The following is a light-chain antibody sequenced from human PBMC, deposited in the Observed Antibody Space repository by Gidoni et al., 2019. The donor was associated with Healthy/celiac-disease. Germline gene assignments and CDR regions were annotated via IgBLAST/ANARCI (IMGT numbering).Light chain of an antibody. CDR1: QSVSSY. Sequence: DIVLTQSPATLSLSPGERATHSCRASQSVSSYLAWYQQKPGQAPRLLIYDASNMATGIPARFSGSGSGTVFTLAISRLEPEDFAVYSCHLEVTFGSGTKVDIK. CDR3: HLEVT. CDR2: DAS. J-gene: IGKJ3*01. V-gene: IGKV3-11*01.